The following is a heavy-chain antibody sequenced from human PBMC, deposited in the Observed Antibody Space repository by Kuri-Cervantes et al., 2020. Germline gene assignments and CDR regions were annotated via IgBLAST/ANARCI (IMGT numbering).Heavy chain of an antibody. CDR1: GFTFSSYA. J-gene: IGHJ4*02. V-gene: IGHV3-23*01. CDR2: ISGSGGST. Sequence: GGSLRLSCAASGFTFSSYAMSWVRQAPGKGLEWVSAISGSGGSTYYADSVKGRFTISRDNAKNSLYLQMNSLRAEDTAVYYCARASDTAKLNYWGQGTLVTVSS. CDR3: ARASDTAKLNY. D-gene: IGHD5-18*01.